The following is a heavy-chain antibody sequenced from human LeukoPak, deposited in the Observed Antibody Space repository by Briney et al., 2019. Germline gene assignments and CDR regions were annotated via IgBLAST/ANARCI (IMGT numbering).Heavy chain of an antibody. V-gene: IGHV3-33*06. CDR1: GFTFSSYG. CDR2: IWYDGSNK. D-gene: IGHD4-17*01. J-gene: IGHJ5*02. CDR3: AKRANGDSGNYLDT. Sequence: PGRSLRLSCAASGFTFSSYGMHWVHQAPGKGLEWVAVIWYDGSNKYYADSVKGRFTISRDNSKNTLYLQMNSLRAEDTAVYYGAKRANGDSGNYLDTWAQETLVTASS.